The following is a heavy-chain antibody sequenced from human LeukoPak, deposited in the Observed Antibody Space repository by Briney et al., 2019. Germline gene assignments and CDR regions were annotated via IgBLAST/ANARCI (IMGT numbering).Heavy chain of an antibody. CDR2: INPDSGGT. J-gene: IGHJ4*02. V-gene: IGHV1-2*06. D-gene: IGHD3-22*01. CDR3: ARADLSYYDSSGYYH. CDR1: GYTFTGYY. Sequence: AAVKVSCKASGYTFTGYYMHWVRQAPGQGLEWMGRINPDSGGTNYAQTFQGRVTMTRDTSISTAYMELSRLRSDDTAVYYCARADLSYYDSSGYYHWGQGTLVTVSS.